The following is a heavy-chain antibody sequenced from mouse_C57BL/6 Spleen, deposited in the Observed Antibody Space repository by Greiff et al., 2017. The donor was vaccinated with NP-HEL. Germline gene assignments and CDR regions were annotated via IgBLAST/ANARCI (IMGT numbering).Heavy chain of an antibody. CDR2: IYPYNGVS. CDR3: ARGIRLGDYYAMDY. Sequence: EVQLVESGPELVKPGASVKISCKASGYSFTGYYMHWVKQSHGNILDWIGYIYPYNGVSSYNQKFKGKATLTVDKSSSTAYMELRSLTSEDSAVYYCARGIRLGDYYAMDYWGQGTSVTVSS. V-gene: IGHV1-31*01. J-gene: IGHJ4*01. CDR1: GYSFTGYY. D-gene: IGHD3-2*02.